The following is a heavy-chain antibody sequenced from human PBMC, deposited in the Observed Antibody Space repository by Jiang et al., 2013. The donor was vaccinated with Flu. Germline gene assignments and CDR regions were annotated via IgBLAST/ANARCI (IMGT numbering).Heavy chain of an antibody. CDR3: ASRYYDSSGYYLQDAFDI. D-gene: IGHD3-22*01. J-gene: IGHJ3*02. CDR2: ST. V-gene: IGHV1-46*01. Sequence: STSYAQKFQGRVTMTRDTSTSTVYMELSSLRSEDTAVYYCASRYYDSSGYYLQDAFDIWGQGTMVTVSS.